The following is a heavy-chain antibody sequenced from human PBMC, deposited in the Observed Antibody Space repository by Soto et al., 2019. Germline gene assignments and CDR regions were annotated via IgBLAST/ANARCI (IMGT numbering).Heavy chain of an antibody. D-gene: IGHD4-17*01. V-gene: IGHV3-30-3*01. CDR1: GFTFSSYA. CDR2: ISYDGSNK. J-gene: IGHJ4*02. CDR3: ARFPSGGSTVTTFFDY. Sequence: QVQLVESGGGVVQPGRSLRLSCAASGFTFSSYAMHWVRQAPGKGLEWVAVISYDGSNKYYADSVKGRFTISRDNSKNTLYRQMNSLRAEDTAVYYCARFPSGGSTVTTFFDYWGQGTLVTVSS.